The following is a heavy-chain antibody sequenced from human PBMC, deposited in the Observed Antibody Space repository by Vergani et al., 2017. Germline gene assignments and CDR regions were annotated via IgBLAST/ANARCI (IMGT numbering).Heavy chain of an antibody. D-gene: IGHD1-26*01. CDR3: ARERLVDPRTLYFDY. CDR2: IYHSGST. V-gene: IGHV4-38-2*02. J-gene: IGHJ4*02. CDR1: GYSISSGYY. Sequence: QVQLQESGPGLVKPSETLSLTCAVSGYSISSGYYWGWIRQPPGKGLEWIGSIYHSGSTYYNPSLKSRVTISVDTSKNQFSLKLSSVTAADTAVYYCARERLVDPRTLYFDYWGQGTLVTVSS.